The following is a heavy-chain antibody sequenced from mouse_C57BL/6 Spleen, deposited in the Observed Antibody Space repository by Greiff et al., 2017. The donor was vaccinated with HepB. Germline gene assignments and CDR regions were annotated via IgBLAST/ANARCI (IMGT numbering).Heavy chain of an antibody. V-gene: IGHV3-6*01. D-gene: IGHD1-1*01. CDR3: ARAYYGSSLYFDY. CDR1: GYSITSGYY. CDR2: ISYDGSN. Sequence: EVKLMESGPGLVKPSQSLSLTCSVTGYSITSGYYWNWIRQFPGNKLEWMGYISYDGSNNYNPSLKNRISITRDTSKNQFFLKLNSVTTEDTATYYCARAYYGSSLYFDYWGQGTTLTVSS. J-gene: IGHJ2*01.